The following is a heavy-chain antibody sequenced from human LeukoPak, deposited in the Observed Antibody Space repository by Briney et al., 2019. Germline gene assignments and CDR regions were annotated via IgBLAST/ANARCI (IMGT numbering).Heavy chain of an antibody. CDR2: IGTSGNDL. Sequence: GGSLRPSCTASGFTFGDYYMTWIRQAPGKGLEWISYIGTSGNDLYYADSVKGRFTTSRDDAKNSLYLEMRSLRDEDTAVYYCARVYRLLDFWGQGTLVTVSS. CDR1: GFTFGDYY. V-gene: IGHV3-11*01. CDR3: ARVYRLLDF. J-gene: IGHJ4*02. D-gene: IGHD2-2*01.